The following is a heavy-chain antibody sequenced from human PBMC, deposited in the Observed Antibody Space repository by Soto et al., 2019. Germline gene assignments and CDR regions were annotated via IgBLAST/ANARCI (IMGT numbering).Heavy chain of an antibody. D-gene: IGHD2-15*01. CDR1: GGTFSSYA. J-gene: IGHJ6*02. Sequence: SVKVSCKASGGTFSSYAISWVRQAPGQGLEWMGGIIPIFGTANYAQKFQGRVTITADESTSTAYMELSSLRSEDTAVYYCARECGGSCYDDYYGMDVWGQGTTVTVSS. CDR3: ARECGGSCYDDYYGMDV. V-gene: IGHV1-69*13. CDR2: IIPIFGTA.